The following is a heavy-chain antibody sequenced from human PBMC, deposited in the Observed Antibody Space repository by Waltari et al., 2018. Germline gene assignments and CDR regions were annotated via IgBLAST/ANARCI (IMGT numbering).Heavy chain of an antibody. D-gene: IGHD6-19*01. CDR3: ASSGYSSGWYGY. J-gene: IGHJ4*02. CDR1: GGSISSGGYY. V-gene: IGHV4-31*03. CDR2: IYYSGGT. Sequence: QVQLQESGPGLVKPSQTLSLTCTVSGGSISSGGYYWSWIRQHPGKGLEWIGYIYYSGGTYYNPSLKGRVTISVDTSKNQFSLKLSSVTAADTAVYYCASSGYSSGWYGYWGQGTLVTVSS.